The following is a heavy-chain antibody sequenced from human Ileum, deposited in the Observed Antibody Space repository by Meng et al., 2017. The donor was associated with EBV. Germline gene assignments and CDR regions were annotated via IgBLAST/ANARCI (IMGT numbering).Heavy chain of an antibody. Sequence: VQLQGSGPRLVKPSDTLSPPCAVSGYSISSTNWWGWIRQPPGKGLEWIGYIYYSGSTSYNPSLKSRVTMSVDTSKNQFSLNLNSVTAVDTAVYYCARNVPGTSAYYDWGQGTLVTVSS. CDR2: IYYSGST. D-gene: IGHD3-22*01. CDR3: ARNVPGTSAYYD. J-gene: IGHJ4*02. V-gene: IGHV4-28*01. CDR1: GYSISSTNW.